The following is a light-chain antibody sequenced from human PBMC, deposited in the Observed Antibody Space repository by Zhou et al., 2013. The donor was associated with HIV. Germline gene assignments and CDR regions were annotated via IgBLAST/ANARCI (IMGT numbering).Light chain of an antibody. V-gene: IGKV1-27*01. CDR2: AAS. CDR1: QGISNY. CDR3: QNYNSAPRT. J-gene: IGKJ1*01. Sequence: DIQMTQSPSSLSASVGDRVTITCRASQGISNYLAWYQLKPGKVPKLLIYAASTLQSGVPPRFSGSVSGTDFTLTITTLQPEDFATYFCQNYNSAPRTFGQGTKVEIK.